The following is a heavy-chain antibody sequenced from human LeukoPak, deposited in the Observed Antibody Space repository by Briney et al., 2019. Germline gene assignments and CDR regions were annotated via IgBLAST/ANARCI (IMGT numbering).Heavy chain of an antibody. Sequence: PSETLSLTCTVSGGSIRSYYWSWIRQPPGKGLEWIAYIYYSGSTNYNPSLKSRVTISVDTSKNQFSLKLSSVTAADTAVYYCARGGTAMDDYFDYWGQGTLVTVSS. V-gene: IGHV4-59*01. CDR1: GGSIRSYY. J-gene: IGHJ4*02. D-gene: IGHD5-18*01. CDR2: IYYSGST. CDR3: ARGGTAMDDYFDY.